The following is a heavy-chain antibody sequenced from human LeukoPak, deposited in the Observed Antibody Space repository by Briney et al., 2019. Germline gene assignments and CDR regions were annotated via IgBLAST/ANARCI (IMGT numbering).Heavy chain of an antibody. J-gene: IGHJ4*02. Sequence: SETLSLTCTVSGGSISSYYWSWIRQPPGKGLEWIGYIFYSGRTSYNPSLKSRVTISVDTSKNHFSLTLSSVTAADTAVYYCARGQKYIYGYTVTELGSRYFDYWGQGTLVTVSS. V-gene: IGHV4-59*01. D-gene: IGHD5-18*01. CDR1: GGSISSYY. CDR2: IFYSGRT. CDR3: ARGQKYIYGYTVTELGSRYFDY.